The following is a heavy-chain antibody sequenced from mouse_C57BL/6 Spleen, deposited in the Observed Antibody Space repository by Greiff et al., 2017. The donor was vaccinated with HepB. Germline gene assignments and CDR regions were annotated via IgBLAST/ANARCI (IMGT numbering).Heavy chain of an antibody. J-gene: IGHJ4*01. D-gene: IGHD2-5*01. V-gene: IGHV5-17*01. CDR1: GFTFSDYG. CDR3: ARGGYSNYAMDY. Sequence: EVQLQESGGGLVKPGGSLKLSCAASGFTFSDYGMHWVRQAPEKGLEWVAYISSGSSTIYYADTVKGRFTISRDNAKNTLFLQMTSLRSEDTAMYYCARGGYSNYAMDYWGQGTSVTVSS. CDR2: ISSGSSTI.